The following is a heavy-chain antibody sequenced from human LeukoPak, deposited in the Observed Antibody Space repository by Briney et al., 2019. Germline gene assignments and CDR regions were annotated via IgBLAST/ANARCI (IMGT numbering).Heavy chain of an antibody. Sequence: ASVRVSSKASVYSFTMYDIKWVRQATGQGVEWMGCMNPKSGNQRYAQKFQGRVTMTRDTSISTAYMELSSLRSEDTAVYYCARVTGSIDYWGQGTLVTVSS. V-gene: IGHV1-8*01. CDR2: MNPKSGNQ. D-gene: IGHD1-26*01. J-gene: IGHJ4*02. CDR1: VYSFTMYD. CDR3: ARVTGSIDY.